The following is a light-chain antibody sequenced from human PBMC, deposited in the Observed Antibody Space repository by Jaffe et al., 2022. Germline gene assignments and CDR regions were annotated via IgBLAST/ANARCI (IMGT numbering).Light chain of an antibody. CDR1: QTVTSTY. J-gene: IGKJ5*01. Sequence: EIVLTQSPGTLSLSPGERATLSCRASQTVTSTYLAWYQQKPGQAPRLLIHGASSRATGIPDRFSGSGSGTDFTLTISRLEPEDFAVYYCQQYSNSPATFGQGTRLEIK. CDR2: GAS. V-gene: IGKV3-20*01. CDR3: QQYSNSPAT.